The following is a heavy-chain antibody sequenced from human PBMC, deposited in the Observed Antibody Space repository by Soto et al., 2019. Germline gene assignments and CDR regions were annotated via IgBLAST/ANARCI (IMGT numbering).Heavy chain of an antibody. CDR2: ISPDNGNT. D-gene: IGHD2-15*01. V-gene: IGHV1-3*01. CDR3: ARGIATGQLDP. Sequence: ASVKVSCKASGYTFTRYTMNWVRQAPGQRLEWMGWISPDNGNTKSSQKFQDRVIITRDTSASTAYMDLSSLRSEDTAVYYCARGIATGQLDPWGQGALVTVSS. J-gene: IGHJ5*02. CDR1: GYTFTRYT.